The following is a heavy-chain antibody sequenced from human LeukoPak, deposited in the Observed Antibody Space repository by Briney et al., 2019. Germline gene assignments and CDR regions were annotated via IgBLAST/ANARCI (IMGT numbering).Heavy chain of an antibody. Sequence: SETLSLTCAVYGGSFSGYYWSWIRQPPGKGLEWIGYIYHSGSTYYNPSLKSRVTISVDRSKNQFSLKLSSVTAADTAVYYCARDSSSWYYYYGMDVWGQGTTVTVSS. V-gene: IGHV4-34*01. CDR3: ARDSSSWYYYYGMDV. D-gene: IGHD6-13*01. CDR1: GGSFSGYY. CDR2: IYHSGST. J-gene: IGHJ6*02.